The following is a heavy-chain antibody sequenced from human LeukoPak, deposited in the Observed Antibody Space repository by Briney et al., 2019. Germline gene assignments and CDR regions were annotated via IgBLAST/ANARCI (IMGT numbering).Heavy chain of an antibody. V-gene: IGHV5-51*01. CDR3: ARRSGGVVSAGDAFDI. CDR1: GYSFTSYW. J-gene: IGHJ3*02. D-gene: IGHD2-21*01. CDR2: IFPGDSDT. Sequence: GESLKISCKGSGYSFTSYWIGWVRQMPGKGLEWMGIIFPGDSDTRYSPSFQGQVTISADKSSSTAYLQWSSLKASDTAMYYCARRSGGVVSAGDAFDIGGKGKRVTVSA.